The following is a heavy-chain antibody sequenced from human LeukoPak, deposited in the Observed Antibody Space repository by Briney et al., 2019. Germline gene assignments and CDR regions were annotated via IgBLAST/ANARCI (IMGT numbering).Heavy chain of an antibody. Sequence: GGSLRLSCAASGFTFDDYAMHWVRQASGKGLEWVSGISWNSGTIYYADSVKGRFTISRDDAKNSLYLQMHSLRAEDTALYYCAKRSAAGTVGYFDSWGQGTLVTVSS. D-gene: IGHD6-13*01. J-gene: IGHJ4*02. CDR3: AKRSAAGTVGYFDS. CDR1: GFTFDDYA. CDR2: ISWNSGTI. V-gene: IGHV3-9*01.